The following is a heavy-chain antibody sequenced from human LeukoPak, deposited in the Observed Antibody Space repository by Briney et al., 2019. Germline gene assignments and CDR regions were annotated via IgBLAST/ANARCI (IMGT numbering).Heavy chain of an antibody. CDR2: ISGPAGSW. CDR3: AKKVGLVSAPLYYFDV. CDR1: GFTFSNYA. V-gene: IGHV3-23*01. D-gene: IGHD5/OR15-5a*01. Sequence: PGGSLRLSCAAFGFTFSNYAMSWVRQAPGKGLEWVSAISGPAGSWDYADVVKGRFTISRDNSKNTLFLQMNSLSPEDTAIYYCAKKVGLVSAPLYYFDVWGQGTLVTVSS. J-gene: IGHJ4*02.